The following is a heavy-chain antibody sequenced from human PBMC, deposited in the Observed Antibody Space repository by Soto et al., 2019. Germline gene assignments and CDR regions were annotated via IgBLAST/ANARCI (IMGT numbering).Heavy chain of an antibody. V-gene: IGHV3-21*01. CDR1: GFTFSSYS. CDR3: AREGTNMVRGVMCY. CDR2: ISISSSYI. Sequence: EVQLVESGGGLVKPGGSLRLSCAASGFTFSSYSMNWVRQAPGKGLEWVSSISISSSYIYYADSVKGRFTISRDNAKNSLYLQMNSLRAEDTAVYYCAREGTNMVRGVMCYWGQGTLVTVSS. D-gene: IGHD3-10*01. J-gene: IGHJ4*02.